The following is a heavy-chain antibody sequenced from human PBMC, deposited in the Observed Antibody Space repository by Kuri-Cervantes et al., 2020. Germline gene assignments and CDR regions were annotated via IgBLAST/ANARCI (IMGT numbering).Heavy chain of an antibody. Sequence: ASVKVSCKASGDTFASYDFNWVRQAPGQGLEWMGWFNPDSGGTNCAQKFQGRVTMTRNTSISTAYMELSSLRSEDTAVYYCARALKRITIFGSRLPGLDYWGQGTLVTVSS. J-gene: IGHJ4*02. CDR1: GDTFASYD. CDR2: FNPDSGGT. V-gene: IGHV1-8*01. CDR3: ARALKRITIFGSRLPGLDY. D-gene: IGHD3-3*01.